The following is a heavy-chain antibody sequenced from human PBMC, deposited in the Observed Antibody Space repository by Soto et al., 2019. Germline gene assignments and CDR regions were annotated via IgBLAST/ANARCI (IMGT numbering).Heavy chain of an antibody. CDR2: ISGSGGST. J-gene: IGHJ4*02. D-gene: IGHD2-15*01. CDR3: AKDFVYCSGGSCYSTFDY. CDR1: GFTFSSYA. V-gene: IGHV3-23*01. Sequence: PGGSLRLSCAASGFTFSSYAMSWVRQAPGKGLEWVSAISGSGGSTYYADSVKGRFTISRDNSKNTLYLQMNSLRAEDTAVYYCAKDFVYCSGGSCYSTFDYWGQGTLVTVSS.